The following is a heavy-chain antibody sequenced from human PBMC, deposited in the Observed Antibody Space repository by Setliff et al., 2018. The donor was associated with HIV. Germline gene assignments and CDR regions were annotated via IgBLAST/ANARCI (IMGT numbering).Heavy chain of an antibody. CDR2: ISAYNGNT. CDR3: TRGRGIIGALVY. Sequence: ASVKVSCKASGYSFTTYAISWVRQAPGQGLEWMGWISAYNGNTLYAQKFQGRVTMTTDTSTSTAYMELYNLRSEDTAMYYCTRGRGIIGALVYWGQGTLVTVSS. D-gene: IGHD2-21*01. CDR1: GYSFTTYA. V-gene: IGHV1-18*01. J-gene: IGHJ4*02.